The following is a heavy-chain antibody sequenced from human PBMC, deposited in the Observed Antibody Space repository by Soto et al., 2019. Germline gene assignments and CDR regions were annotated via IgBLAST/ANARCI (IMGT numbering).Heavy chain of an antibody. CDR2: IIPIFGTA. CDR1: GGTFSRHA. Sequence: QVQLVQSGAEVRKPGSSVKVSCKASGGTFSRHAISWVRQAPGQGLEWMGGIIPIFGTANHAQKFQGRVTIIADESTSTVYMELSSLRSEDTAMYYCVRVEAQPSPNWFDPWGQGTLVTVSS. V-gene: IGHV1-69*01. CDR3: VRVEAQPSPNWFDP. D-gene: IGHD1-1*01. J-gene: IGHJ5*02.